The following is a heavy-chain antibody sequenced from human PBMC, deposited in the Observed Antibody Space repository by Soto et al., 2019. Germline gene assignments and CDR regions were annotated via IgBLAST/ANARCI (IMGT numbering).Heavy chain of an antibody. CDR1: GASISSNF. D-gene: IGHD3-10*01. V-gene: IGHV4-4*09. CDR2: IYFGVTT. CDR3: ATQTFGSNAFFDT. J-gene: IGHJ4*02. Sequence: PSEPLSLTCSVSGASISSNFWSWVRQPPGKVLEWIVYIYFGVTTQSNPSLKGRATLSLDTSKNQFTLNLASVSAAYTAVYYCATQTFGSNAFFDTWGQGALVTVSS.